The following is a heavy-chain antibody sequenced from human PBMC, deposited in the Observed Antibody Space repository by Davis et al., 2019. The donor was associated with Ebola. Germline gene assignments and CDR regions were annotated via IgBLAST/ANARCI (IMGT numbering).Heavy chain of an antibody. D-gene: IGHD3-9*01. CDR3: ARGSNFAFDS. J-gene: IGHJ4*02. CDR1: GSGHY. CDR2: IKPNYGCI. V-gene: IGHV1-2*06. Sequence: ASVKVSCKASGSGHYMHWVRQAPGQGLEWMGRIKPNYGCISYAQQFQGRVPLTRDTSISTDYMEVSSLTSDDTAVYYCARGSNFAFDSWGQGTLVTVSS.